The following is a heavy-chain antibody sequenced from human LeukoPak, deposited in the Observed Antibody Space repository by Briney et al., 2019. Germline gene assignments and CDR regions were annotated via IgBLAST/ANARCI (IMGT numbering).Heavy chain of an antibody. J-gene: IGHJ4*02. Sequence: ASVKVSCKASGYTFTSYGINWVRQATGQGLEWMGWMNPNSGNTGYAQKFQGRVTMTRNTSISTAYMELSSLRSEDTAVYYCARVLVGGSSPPMDYWGQGTLVTVSS. CDR3: ARVLVGGSSPPMDY. CDR1: GYTFTSYG. CDR2: MNPNSGNT. D-gene: IGHD2-15*01. V-gene: IGHV1-8*01.